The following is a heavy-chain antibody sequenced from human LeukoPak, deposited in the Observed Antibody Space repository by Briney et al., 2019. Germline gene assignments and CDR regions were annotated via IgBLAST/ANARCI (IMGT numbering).Heavy chain of an antibody. CDR3: ARQSGGIDY. D-gene: IGHD3-10*01. Sequence: GGSLRLSCAASGFTFSSYGMNWVRQAPGKGLEWVSYISGSSATVTYADSLKGRITISRDNAKNSLYLQMNSLREEDTAVYYCARQSGGIDYWGLGTLVTVSA. CDR2: ISGSSATV. CDR1: GFTFSSYG. V-gene: IGHV3-48*02. J-gene: IGHJ4*02.